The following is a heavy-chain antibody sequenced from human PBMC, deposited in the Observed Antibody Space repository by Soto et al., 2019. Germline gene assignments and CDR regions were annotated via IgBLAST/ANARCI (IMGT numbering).Heavy chain of an antibody. CDR3: ARDAPYDDFWSGVMELYYYGMDV. Sequence: QVQLVQSGGEVKKPGASVKVSCKASGYTFSNYAISWVRQAPGQGLEWMGWITAHNGNTKYAQKFQARVTMTTDTSTSTASMELRSLISDDTAVYYCARDAPYDDFWSGVMELYYYGMDVWGQGTTVTVSS. CDR2: ITAHNGNT. J-gene: IGHJ6*02. V-gene: IGHV1-18*01. D-gene: IGHD3-3*01. CDR1: GYTFSNYA.